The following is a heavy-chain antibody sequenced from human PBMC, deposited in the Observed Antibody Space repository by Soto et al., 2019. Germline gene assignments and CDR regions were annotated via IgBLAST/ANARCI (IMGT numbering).Heavy chain of an antibody. Sequence: SETLSLTCTVSGGSVSRFYWSWIRQSPGKGLEWLGYTYYDGNTDYNPSLKSRVTISVDTSKNQFSLKLSSVTAADTAVYYCARRVFLNWFDPWGQGTLVTVSS. V-gene: IGHV4-59*08. CDR3: ARRVFLNWFDP. D-gene: IGHD3-3*01. J-gene: IGHJ5*02. CDR1: GGSVSRFY. CDR2: TYYDGNT.